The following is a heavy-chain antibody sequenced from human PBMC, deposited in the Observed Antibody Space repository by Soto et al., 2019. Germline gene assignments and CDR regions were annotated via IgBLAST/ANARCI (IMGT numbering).Heavy chain of an antibody. Sequence: SETLSLTCTVSGVSISDDTYCWGWIRQPPGKGLEWIGSMYYSGTSSYNPSLKSRVIISVDRSKNQFSLKVRSVTAADTAVYYCARKTYGDYVGYFDPWGQGIQVTVS. CDR3: ARKTYGDYVGYFDP. CDR2: MYYSGTS. CDR1: GVSISDDTYC. J-gene: IGHJ5*02. D-gene: IGHD4-17*01. V-gene: IGHV4-39*07.